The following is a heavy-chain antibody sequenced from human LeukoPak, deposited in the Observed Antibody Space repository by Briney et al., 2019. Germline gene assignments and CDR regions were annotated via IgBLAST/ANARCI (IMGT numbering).Heavy chain of an antibody. CDR3: ARQGLNWDLDY. CDR1: GFTFSSYG. V-gene: IGHV3-30*03. CDR2: ISYDGSNK. J-gene: IGHJ4*02. D-gene: IGHD7-27*01. Sequence: PGGSLRLSCAASGFTFSSYGMHWVRQAPGKGLEWVAVISYDGSNKYYADSVKGRFTISRDNAKNSLYLQMNSLRAEDTAVYYCARQGLNWDLDYWGQGTLVTVSS.